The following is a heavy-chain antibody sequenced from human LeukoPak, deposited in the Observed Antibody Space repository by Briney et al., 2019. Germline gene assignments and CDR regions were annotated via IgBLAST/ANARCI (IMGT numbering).Heavy chain of an antibody. D-gene: IGHD3-22*01. CDR3: ARVTGYIVEDYFDY. CDR1: AGSISSDSYY. J-gene: IGHJ4*02. V-gene: IGHV4-61*01. Sequence: SETLSLTCTVSAGSISSDSYYWGWIRQPPVKGLEWIGYIYYSGSTNYNPSLKSRVTISVDTSKNQFSLRLSSVTAADTAVYYCARVTGYIVEDYFDYWGQGTLVTVSS. CDR2: IYYSGST.